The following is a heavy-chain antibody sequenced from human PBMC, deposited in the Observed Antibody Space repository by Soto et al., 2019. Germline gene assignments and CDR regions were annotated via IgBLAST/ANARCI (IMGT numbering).Heavy chain of an antibody. J-gene: IGHJ6*02. CDR3: AKDMRGGSSSSRYYYGLDV. V-gene: IGHV3-9*01. D-gene: IGHD6-13*01. CDR1: GFTFDDYA. CDR2: SSWNSGTI. Sequence: EVQLVESGGGLVQPDRSLRLSCAASGFTFDDYAMHWVRQAPGKCLEWVSGSSWNSGTIVYADTVKGRFTISRDNAKNSLYLQMNSLRGEDTYLYDCAKDMRGGSSSSRYYYGLDVWGQGTTVTVSS.